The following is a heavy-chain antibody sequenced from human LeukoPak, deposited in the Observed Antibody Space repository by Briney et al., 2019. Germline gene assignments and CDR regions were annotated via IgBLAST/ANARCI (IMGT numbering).Heavy chain of an antibody. Sequence: PSETLSLTCTVFGASTNSHYWSWVRQTPVKGLEWIGQINYGGSTYYNPSLKSRVTLSIDTSKNQFSLRLSSVTATDTAVYYCARDIEQVGATLYFDYWGQGALVTVSS. CDR1: GASTNSHY. D-gene: IGHD1-26*01. CDR2: INYGGST. J-gene: IGHJ4*02. CDR3: ARDIEQVGATLYFDY. V-gene: IGHV4-59*11.